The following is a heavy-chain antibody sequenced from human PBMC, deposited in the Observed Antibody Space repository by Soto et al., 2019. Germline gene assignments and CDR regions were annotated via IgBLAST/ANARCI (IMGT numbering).Heavy chain of an antibody. CDR1: GYTFTSYG. CDR2: ISAYNGNT. Sequence: GASVKVSCNASGYTFTSYGISWVRQAPGQGLEWMGWISAYNGNTNYAQKLQGRVTMTTDTSTSTAYMELRSLRSDDTAVYYCARPGYSGSFNHAFDIWGQGTMVTVSS. V-gene: IGHV1-18*01. CDR3: ARPGYSGSFNHAFDI. J-gene: IGHJ3*02. D-gene: IGHD1-26*01.